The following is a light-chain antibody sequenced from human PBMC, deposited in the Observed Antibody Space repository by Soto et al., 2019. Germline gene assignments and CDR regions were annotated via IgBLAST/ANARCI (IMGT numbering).Light chain of an antibody. CDR1: QGISSW. Sequence: DIQMTQSPSSVSASVGDRVTITCRASQGISSWLAWYQQKPGKAPKLLIYAASSLQSGVPSRFTASEFGTISAIPIASRRPEILQTNYCNRAKSFPFTSGPGPKWISN. V-gene: IGKV1-12*02. CDR2: AAS. J-gene: IGKJ3*01. CDR3: NRAKSFPFT.